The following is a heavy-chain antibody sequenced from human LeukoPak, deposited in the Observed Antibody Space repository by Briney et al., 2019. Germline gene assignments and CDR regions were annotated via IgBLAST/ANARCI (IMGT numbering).Heavy chain of an antibody. CDR3: AKASHPGGDIVATTPHSGWYYFDY. Sequence: PGGSLRLSCAASGFTFDDYAMHWVRQAPGKGLEWVSGISWNSGSIGYADSVKGRFTISRDNAKNSLYLQMNSLRAEDTALYYCAKASHPGGDIVATTPHSGWYYFDYWGQGTLVTVSS. V-gene: IGHV3-9*01. D-gene: IGHD5-12*01. J-gene: IGHJ4*02. CDR1: GFTFDDYA. CDR2: ISWNSGSI.